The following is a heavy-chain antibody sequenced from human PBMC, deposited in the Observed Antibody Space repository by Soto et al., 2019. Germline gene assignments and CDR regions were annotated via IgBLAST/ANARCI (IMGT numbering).Heavy chain of an antibody. CDR1: GVSISSTSYY. V-gene: IGHV4-39*01. D-gene: IGHD2-8*01. CDR3: ARLYVSGWFDY. CDR2: RYYNGRT. J-gene: IGHJ5*01. Sequence: PSETLSLTCTVSGVSISSTSYYWGWIRQPPGKGLEWIGSRYYNGRTYYNPSLRSRVTISADTSKNQFSLKVNSVTAADTAVYYCARLYVSGWFDYWGQGTLVTVSS.